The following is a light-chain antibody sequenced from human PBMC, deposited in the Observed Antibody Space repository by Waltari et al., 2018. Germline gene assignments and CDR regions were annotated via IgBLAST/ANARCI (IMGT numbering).Light chain of an antibody. V-gene: IGLV3-19*01. Sequence: SSELTQDPAVSVALGQTIRFTCQGDSLRTYYASWYQVKSGQAPILVIYGKDQRPSGIPDRISGYSSGTTSALTITGAQAEDEADYYCSSRNGRANEVVFAGGTKVTVL. J-gene: IGLJ3*02. CDR1: SLRTYY. CDR2: GKD. CDR3: SSRNGRANEVV.